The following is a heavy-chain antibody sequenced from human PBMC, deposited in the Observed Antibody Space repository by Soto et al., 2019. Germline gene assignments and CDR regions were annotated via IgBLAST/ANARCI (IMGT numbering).Heavy chain of an antibody. CDR3: AKDLGRSRDY. J-gene: IGHJ4*02. Sequence: QVQLVESGGGVVQPGRSLRLSCAASGFTFSSYGMHWVRQAPGKGLEWVAVISYDGSNKYYADSVKGRFTISRDNSKNTLYLQMNSLRAEDTAVYYCAKDLGRSRDYWGQGTLVTVSS. CDR1: GFTFSSYG. V-gene: IGHV3-30*18. CDR2: ISYDGSNK.